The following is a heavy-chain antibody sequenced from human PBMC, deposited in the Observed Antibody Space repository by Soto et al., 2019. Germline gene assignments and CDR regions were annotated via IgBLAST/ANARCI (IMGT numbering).Heavy chain of an antibody. CDR1: GGTFSSYS. CDR3: ARDGGRHSGGIDY. Sequence: QVQLVQSGAEVKKPGSSVKVSCKASGGTFSSYSIIWVRQAPGQGLEWMGEIIPIFGTANYAQKFQGRVTITAAESTSTAYMELSSLRSEDTAVYYCARDGGRHSGGIDYWGQGTLVTVSS. V-gene: IGHV1-69*01. J-gene: IGHJ4*02. D-gene: IGHD1-26*01. CDR2: IIPIFGTA.